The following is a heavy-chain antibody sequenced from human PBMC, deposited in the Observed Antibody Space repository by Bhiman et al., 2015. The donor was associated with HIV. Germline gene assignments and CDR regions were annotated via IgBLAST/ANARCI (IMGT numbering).Heavy chain of an antibody. Sequence: EVQLVESGGGLVQPRGSLRLSCAASGFTFRSYWMHWVRQVPGKGLVWVSRINSDGSSTNYADSVKGRFTISRDNAKNTLYLQMNSLRAEDTAVYYCARDSGYDWPTDYWGQGTLVTVSS. V-gene: IGHV3-74*01. CDR1: GFTFRSYW. D-gene: IGHD5-12*01. CDR3: ARDSGYDWPTDY. J-gene: IGHJ4*02. CDR2: INSDGSST.